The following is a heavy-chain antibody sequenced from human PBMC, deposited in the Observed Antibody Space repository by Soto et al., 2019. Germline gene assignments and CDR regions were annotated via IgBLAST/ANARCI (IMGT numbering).Heavy chain of an antibody. J-gene: IGHJ6*02. CDR1: GFTFSSYA. Sequence: PGGSLRLSCAASGFTFSSYAMHWVRQAPGKGLEWVAVISYDGSNKYYADSVKGRFTISRDNSKNTLYLQMNSLRAEDTAVYYCARDREIVGPISYYYYGMDVWGQGTTVTVSS. V-gene: IGHV3-30-3*01. CDR2: ISYDGSNK. D-gene: IGHD3-22*01. CDR3: ARDREIVGPISYYYYGMDV.